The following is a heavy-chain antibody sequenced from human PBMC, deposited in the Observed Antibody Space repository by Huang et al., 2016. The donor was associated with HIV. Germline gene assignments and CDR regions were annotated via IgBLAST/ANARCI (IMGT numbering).Heavy chain of an antibody. D-gene: IGHD6-19*01. J-gene: IGHJ4*02. CDR2: IKQEGSEK. Sequence: EVQLVESGGGLVQPGGSLRRSCVASGFTFSRLWMSWVRQGSGKGLEWVANIKQEGSEKYYVDSVKGRFTISRDNAKNSLYLQMNSLRAEDTAVYYCARGGTYSGWWQDYWGQGTLVTVSS. CDR3: ARGGTYSGWWQDY. CDR1: GFTFSRLW. V-gene: IGHV3-7*01.